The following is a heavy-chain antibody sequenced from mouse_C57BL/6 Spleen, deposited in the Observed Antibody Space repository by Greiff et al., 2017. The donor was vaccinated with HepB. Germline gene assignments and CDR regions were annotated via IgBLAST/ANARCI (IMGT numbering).Heavy chain of an antibody. CDR3: ARDDGYYGGFAY. D-gene: IGHD2-3*01. J-gene: IGHJ3*01. CDR2: IDPSDSYT. Sequence: QVQLQQPGAELVRPGTSVKLSCKASGYTFTSYWMHWVKQRPGQGLEWIGVIDPSDSYTNYNQKFKGKATLTVDTSSSTAYMQLSSLTSEDSAFYYCARDDGYYGGFAYWGQGTLVTVSA. CDR1: GYTFTSYW. V-gene: IGHV1-59*01.